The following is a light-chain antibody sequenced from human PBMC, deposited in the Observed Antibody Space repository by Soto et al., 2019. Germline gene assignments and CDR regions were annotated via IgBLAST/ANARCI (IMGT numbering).Light chain of an antibody. V-gene: IGLV2-23*01. CDR1: SSDVGSYNL. Sequence: QSALTQPASVSGSPGQSITISCTGTSSDVGSYNLVSWYQQHPGKAPKLMIYEGSKRPSGVSNRFSGSKSGNTASLTISGLQAEDEADYYCGSYASATLIFGGGTKLTVL. J-gene: IGLJ2*01. CDR3: GSYASATLI. CDR2: EGS.